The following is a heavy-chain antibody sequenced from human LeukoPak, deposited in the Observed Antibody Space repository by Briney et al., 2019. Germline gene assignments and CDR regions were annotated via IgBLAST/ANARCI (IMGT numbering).Heavy chain of an antibody. CDR1: GDSIRNYY. J-gene: IGHJ4*02. Sequence: SETLSLTCTVSGDSIRNYYWTWIRQPPGKALEWIGYIYYSGSTNYNPSVKSRVTISVDTSKNQFSLKLSSVTAADTAVYYCERVYYHSSAYYLYFFDYWGQGTLVTVSS. D-gene: IGHD3-22*01. CDR3: ERVYYHSSAYYLYFFDY. CDR2: IYYSGST. V-gene: IGHV4-59*01.